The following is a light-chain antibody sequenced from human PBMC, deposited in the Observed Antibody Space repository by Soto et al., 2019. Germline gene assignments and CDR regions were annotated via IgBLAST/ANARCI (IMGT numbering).Light chain of an antibody. Sequence: QAVVTQPPSVSGAPGQRVTISCSGSSSNIGAGYDVHWYQQLPGTAPKLLIYGNNNRPSGVPDRFSGSKSGTSASLAITGLQAEDEADYYFQSYDSSLNIWVFGGGTKLTVL. V-gene: IGLV1-40*01. CDR1: SSNIGAGYD. J-gene: IGLJ3*02. CDR3: QSYDSSLNIWV. CDR2: GNN.